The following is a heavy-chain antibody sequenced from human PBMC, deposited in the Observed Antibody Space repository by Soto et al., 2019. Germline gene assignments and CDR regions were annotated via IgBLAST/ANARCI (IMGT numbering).Heavy chain of an antibody. CDR2: ISGSGGST. CDR3: AAGYDFWSGYFPVPNYFDY. CDR1: GFTFSSYA. J-gene: IGHJ4*02. V-gene: IGHV3-23*01. D-gene: IGHD3-3*01. Sequence: EVQLSESGGGLVQPGGSLRLSCAASGFTFSSYAMSWVRQAPGKGLEWVSAISGSGGSTYYADSVKGRFTISRDNSKNTLYLQMNSLRAEGTAVYYCAAGYDFWSGYFPVPNYFDYWGQGTLVTVSS.